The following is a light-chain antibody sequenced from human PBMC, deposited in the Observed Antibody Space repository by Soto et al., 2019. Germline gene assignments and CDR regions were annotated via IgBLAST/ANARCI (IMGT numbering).Light chain of an antibody. Sequence: DLQMTQSPSSLSASIGDRVTISCRASQDITTYLNWYQQQPGKAPKLLIYAASTLQSGVPSRFSGSGSGTVFTLSIKNVQPEDFAIYYCQQSSSTLWTFGQGTKVEVK. CDR1: QDITTY. J-gene: IGKJ1*01. V-gene: IGKV1-39*01. CDR3: QQSSSTLWT. CDR2: AAS.